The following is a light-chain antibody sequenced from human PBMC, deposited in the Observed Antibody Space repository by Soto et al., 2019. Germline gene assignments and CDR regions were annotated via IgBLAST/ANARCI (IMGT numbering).Light chain of an antibody. CDR2: GAS. J-gene: IGKJ2*01. V-gene: IGKV3-20*01. CDR3: QQYGRTPPRT. CDR1: QSVINSY. Sequence: EIVLTQSPGTLSLSPGERATLSCRASQSVINSYLAWYQQKPGQAPRLLIYGASSRATGIPDRFSGSGSGTDFTLSISILEHEDFAVYYCQQYGRTPPRTFGQGTQLEIK.